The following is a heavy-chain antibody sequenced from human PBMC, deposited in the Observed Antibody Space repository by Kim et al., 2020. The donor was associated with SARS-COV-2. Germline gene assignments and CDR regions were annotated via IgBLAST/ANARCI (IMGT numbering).Heavy chain of an antibody. Sequence: ASVKVSCKTSGYTFTRDSIHWVRQAPGQGLELMGAIDCGDGYTKYSEKFQGRVTFTRDTSASTAYMELSGLRSEDSAVFYCLGGYYFDYWGQGTPVTVSS. CDR2: IDCGDGYT. J-gene: IGHJ4*02. CDR1: GYTFTRDS. V-gene: IGHV1-3*01. D-gene: IGHD2-15*01. CDR3: LGGYYFDY.